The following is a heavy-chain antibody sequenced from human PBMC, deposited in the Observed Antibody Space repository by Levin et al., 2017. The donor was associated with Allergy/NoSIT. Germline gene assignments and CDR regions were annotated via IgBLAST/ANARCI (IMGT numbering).Heavy chain of an antibody. D-gene: IGHD1-1*01. Sequence: RGESLKISCQGSGYSFTSYWIGWVRQMPGKGLEWMGIIYPGDSDTRYSPSFQGQVTISADKSISTAYLQWSSLKAADTAIYYCARRGTRDYYYYMDVWGKGTTVTVSS. CDR1: GYSFTSYW. CDR2: IYPGDSDT. V-gene: IGHV5-51*01. CDR3: ARRGTRDYYYYMDV. J-gene: IGHJ6*03.